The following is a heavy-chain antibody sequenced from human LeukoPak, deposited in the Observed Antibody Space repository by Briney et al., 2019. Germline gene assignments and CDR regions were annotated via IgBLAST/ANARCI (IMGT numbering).Heavy chain of an antibody. Sequence: GGSLRLSCAASGFTFSSYTMHWVRQAPGKGLEWVSSISSSSSYIYYADSVKGRFTISRDNAKNTLYLQMNGLRAEDTAVYYCAKGAGVPPSYWGQGTLVTVSS. J-gene: IGHJ4*02. CDR1: GFTFSSYT. CDR3: AKGAGVPPSY. CDR2: ISSSSSYI. V-gene: IGHV3-21*01.